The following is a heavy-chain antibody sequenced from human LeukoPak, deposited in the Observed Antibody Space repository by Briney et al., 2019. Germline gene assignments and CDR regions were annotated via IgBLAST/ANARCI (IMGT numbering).Heavy chain of an antibody. CDR3: ARSWHYYDSSAYSHYFDY. V-gene: IGHV4-30-2*01. CDR2: IYNSVTT. Sequence: SETLSLTCDVSGKSMSSDGYSWNWIRQPPGKGLEWIVYIYNSVTTYYNPSLKSRVTMSLDRSKNQFSLELSSVTAADTVVYYCARSWHYYDSSAYSHYFDYWGQGAQVTVSS. CDR1: GKSMSSDGYS. D-gene: IGHD3-22*01. J-gene: IGHJ4*02.